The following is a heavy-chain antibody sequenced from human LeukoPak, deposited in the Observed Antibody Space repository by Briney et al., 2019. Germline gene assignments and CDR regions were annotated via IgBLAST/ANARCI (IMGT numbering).Heavy chain of an antibody. J-gene: IGHJ4*02. CDR2: IYSGGST. CDR3: ARGRPPFWSAPGGTYYFDY. Sequence: TGGSLRPSCAASGFTVSSNYMSWVRQAPGKGLEWVSVIYSGGSTYYADSVKGRFTISRHNSKNTLYLQMNSLRAEDTAVYYCARGRPPFWSAPGGTYYFDYWGQGTLVTVSS. D-gene: IGHD3-3*01. V-gene: IGHV3-53*04. CDR1: GFTVSSNY.